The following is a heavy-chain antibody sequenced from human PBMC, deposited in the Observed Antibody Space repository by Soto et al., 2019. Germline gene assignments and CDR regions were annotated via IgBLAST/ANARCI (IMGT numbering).Heavy chain of an antibody. J-gene: IGHJ5*02. D-gene: IGHD3-3*01. Sequence: ASVKVSCKASGYTFTSYGISWVRQAPGQGLEWMGWISAYNGNTNYAQKLQGRVTMTTNTSISTAYMELSSLRSEDTAVYYCARTENSRPPPLYDFWSGYYKGWFDPWGQG. CDR2: ISAYNGNT. CDR3: ARTENSRPPPLYDFWSGYYKGWFDP. V-gene: IGHV1-18*01. CDR1: GYTFTSYG.